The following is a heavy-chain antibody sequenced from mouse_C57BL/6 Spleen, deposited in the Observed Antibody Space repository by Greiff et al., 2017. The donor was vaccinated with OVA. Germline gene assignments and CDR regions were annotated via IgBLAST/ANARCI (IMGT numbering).Heavy chain of an antibody. CDR3: ARSLNDGYYDWYFDV. Sequence: VQLQQPGAELVRPGTSVKLSCKASGYTFTSYWMHWVKQRPGQGLEWIGVIDPSDSYTNYNQKFKGKATLTVDTSSSTAYMQLSSLTSEDSAVYYCARSLNDGYYDWYFDVWGRDHGHRLL. V-gene: IGHV1-59*01. CDR1: GYTFTSYW. J-gene: IGHJ1*01. CDR2: IDPSDSYT. D-gene: IGHD2-3*01.